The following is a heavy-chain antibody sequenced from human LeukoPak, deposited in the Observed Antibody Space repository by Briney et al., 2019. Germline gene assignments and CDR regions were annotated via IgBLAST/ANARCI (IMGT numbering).Heavy chain of an antibody. V-gene: IGHV4-39*07. Sequence: SETLSLTCTVSGGSISSSSYYWGWIRQPPGKGLEWIGSIYYSGSTYYNPSLKSRVTISVDTSKNQFSLKLSSVTAADTAVYYCARLKGPGEYYFDYWGQGTLVTVSS. CDR1: GGSISSSSYY. CDR2: IYYSGST. J-gene: IGHJ4*02. CDR3: ARLKGPGEYYFDY. D-gene: IGHD3-10*01.